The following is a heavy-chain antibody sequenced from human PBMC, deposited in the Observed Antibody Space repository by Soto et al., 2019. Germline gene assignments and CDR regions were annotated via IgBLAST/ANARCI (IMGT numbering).Heavy chain of an antibody. J-gene: IGHJ4*02. D-gene: IGHD3-16*01. Sequence: QVQLVESGGGVVQPGRSLRLSCEASGLTFSSYAMHWVRQAPGKGLEWVADVSYDGSNKYYADSVKGRFTISRDNSKNTLYLQMNSLRAEDTAVYYCVREGEGLDYWGQGTLVTVSS. V-gene: IGHV3-30*04. CDR2: VSYDGSNK. CDR3: VREGEGLDY. CDR1: GLTFSSYA.